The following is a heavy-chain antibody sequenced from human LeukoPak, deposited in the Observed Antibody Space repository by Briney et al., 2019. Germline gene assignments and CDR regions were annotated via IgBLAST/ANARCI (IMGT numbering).Heavy chain of an antibody. CDR2: INHSGST. Sequence: SETLSLTCAVYGGSFSGYYWSWIRQPPRKGLEWIGEINHSGSTNYNPSLKSRVTISVDTSKNQFSLKLSSVTAADTAVYYCARKDRNDMDYWGQGTLVTVSS. J-gene: IGHJ4*02. CDR3: ARKDRNDMDY. V-gene: IGHV4-34*01. D-gene: IGHD1-1*01. CDR1: GGSFSGYY.